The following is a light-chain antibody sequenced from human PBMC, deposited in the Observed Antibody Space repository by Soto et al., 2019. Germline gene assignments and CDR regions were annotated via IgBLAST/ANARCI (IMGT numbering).Light chain of an antibody. V-gene: IGKV1-5*03. J-gene: IGKJ1*01. CDR3: QQYQTYSQ. Sequence: DIQMTQSPSTLSASVGDRVTITCRASQSINTWLAWYQLKPERAPKLLIYKASTLESGVSSRFSGSGSGTEFTLTISSLQPDDFATYYCQQYQTYSQFGQGTRVEIK. CDR1: QSINTW. CDR2: KAS.